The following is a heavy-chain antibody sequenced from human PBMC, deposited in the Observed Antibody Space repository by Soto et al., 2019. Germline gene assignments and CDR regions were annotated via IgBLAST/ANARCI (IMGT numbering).Heavy chain of an antibody. Sequence: GGSLRLSCAASGFTFSSYWMSWVRQAPGKGLEWVANIKQDGSEKYYVDSVKGRFTISRDNAKNSLYLQMNSLRAEDTAVYYCAREVRVAAYYYYYYMDVWGKGTTVTVSS. J-gene: IGHJ6*03. CDR2: IKQDGSEK. D-gene: IGHD2-15*01. V-gene: IGHV3-7*01. CDR1: GFTFSSYW. CDR3: AREVRVAAYYYYYYMDV.